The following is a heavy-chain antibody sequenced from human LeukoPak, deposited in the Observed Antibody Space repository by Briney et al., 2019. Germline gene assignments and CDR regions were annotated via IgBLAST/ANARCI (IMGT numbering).Heavy chain of an antibody. CDR2: ISYDGSNK. Sequence: GGSLRLSCAASGFTFSSYAMHWVRQAPGKGLEWVAVISYDGSNKYYADSVKGRFTISRDNSKNTLYLQMNSLRAEDMAVYYCARGALGDTTLDYWGQGTLVTVSS. CDR3: ARGALGDTTLDY. V-gene: IGHV3-30-3*01. CDR1: GFTFSSYA. J-gene: IGHJ4*02. D-gene: IGHD3-16*01.